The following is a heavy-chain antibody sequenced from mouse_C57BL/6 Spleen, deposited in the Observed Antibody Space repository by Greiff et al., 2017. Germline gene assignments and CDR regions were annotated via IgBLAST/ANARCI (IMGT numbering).Heavy chain of an antibody. CDR2: IDPSDGET. CDR3: ARSGSKDYAMDY. V-gene: IGHV1-52*01. J-gene: IGHJ4*01. Sequence: QVQLQQPGAELVRPGSSVKLSCKASGYTFTSYGMHWVKQRPIQGLDWIGNIDPSDGETTYNQKFKDKATLTVDKSSSTAYMLHSSLTSEDSAVYYCARSGSKDYAMDYWGQGTSVTVSS. CDR1: GYTFTSYG. D-gene: IGHD2-5*01.